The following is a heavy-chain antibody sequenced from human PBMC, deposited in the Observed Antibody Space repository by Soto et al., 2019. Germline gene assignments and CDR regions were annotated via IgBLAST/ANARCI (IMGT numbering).Heavy chain of an antibody. J-gene: IGHJ6*02. CDR2: ISYDGSNK. CDR3: ASTTTGGGYYYYYGMDV. D-gene: IGHD1-26*01. V-gene: IGHV3-30-3*01. CDR1: GFTFSSYA. Sequence: GGSLRLSCAASGFTFSSYAMHWVRQAPGKGLEWVAVISYDGSNKYYADSVKGRFTISRDNAKNSLYLQMNSLRAEDTAVYYCASTTTGGGYYYYYGMDVWGQGTTVTVSS.